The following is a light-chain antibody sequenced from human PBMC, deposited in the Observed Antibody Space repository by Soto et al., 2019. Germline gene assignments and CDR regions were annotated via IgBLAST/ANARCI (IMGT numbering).Light chain of an antibody. Sequence: QSVLTQPPSLSGTPGQRVTISCSGSNSNIGRNSVNWYQHLPGTAPKLLIYSDDERPSGVPDRFSGSKSGTSASLAISGLQSEDEAEYYCAAWDDKLNGPVFGGGTKLTVL. CDR2: SDD. V-gene: IGLV1-44*01. J-gene: IGLJ3*02. CDR1: NSNIGRNS. CDR3: AAWDDKLNGPV.